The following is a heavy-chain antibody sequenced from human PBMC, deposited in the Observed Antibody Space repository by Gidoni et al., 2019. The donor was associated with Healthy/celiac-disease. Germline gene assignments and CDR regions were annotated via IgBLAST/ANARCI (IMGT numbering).Heavy chain of an antibody. V-gene: IGHV1-2*02. CDR3: AREGYCSGGSCYSDFDY. CDR2: INPNSGGT. J-gene: IGHJ4*02. CDR1: GYTFTGYY. D-gene: IGHD2-15*01. Sequence: QVQLVQSGAEVKKPGASVKVSCKASGYTFTGYYMHWVRQAPGQGLEWMGWINPNSGGTNYAQKFQGRVTMTRDTSISTAYMELSRLRSDDTAVYYCAREGYCSGGSCYSDFDYWGQGTLVTVSS.